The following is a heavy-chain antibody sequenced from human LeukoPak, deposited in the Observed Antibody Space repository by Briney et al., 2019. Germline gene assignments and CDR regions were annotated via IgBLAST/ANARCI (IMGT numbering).Heavy chain of an antibody. CDR1: GYTFTGYY. V-gene: IGHV1-2*06. CDR3: ARVMGQYYYYYMDV. D-gene: IGHD2-8*01. CDR2: INPNSGGT. J-gene: IGHJ6*03. Sequence: ASVKVSCKASGYTFTGYYMHWVRQAPGQGLEWMGRINPNSGGTNYAQKFQGRVTITRDTSISTAYMELSRLRSDDTAVYYCARVMGQYYYYYMDVWGKGTTVTVSS.